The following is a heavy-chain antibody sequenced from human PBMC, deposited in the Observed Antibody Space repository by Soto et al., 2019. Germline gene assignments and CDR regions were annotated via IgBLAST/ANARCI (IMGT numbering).Heavy chain of an antibody. Sequence: QVQLQESGPGLVKPSETLSLTCTVSGGSISSHYWSWIRQPPGKGLEWIGYIYYSVSTNSNPSLKSRVTISADTSKNQFSLKLSTVTAADTAVYYCARHVNHGVGGHFDYWGQGTLVTVSS. CDR1: GGSISSHY. J-gene: IGHJ4*02. V-gene: IGHV4-59*08. D-gene: IGHD1-26*01. CDR3: ARHVNHGVGGHFDY. CDR2: IYYSVST.